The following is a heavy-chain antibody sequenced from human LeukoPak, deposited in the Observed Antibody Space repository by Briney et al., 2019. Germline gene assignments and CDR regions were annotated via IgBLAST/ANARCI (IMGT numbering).Heavy chain of an antibody. D-gene: IGHD3-3*01. Sequence: PGGSLRLSCAASGFTFSSYAMSWVRQAPGKGLEWVSAISGSGGSTYYADSVKGRFTISRDNAKNSLYLQMNSLRAEDTAVYYCARVENYDFWSGVMWFDPWGQGTLVTVSS. CDR2: ISGSGGST. CDR3: ARVENYDFWSGVMWFDP. V-gene: IGHV3-23*01. J-gene: IGHJ5*02. CDR1: GFTFSSYA.